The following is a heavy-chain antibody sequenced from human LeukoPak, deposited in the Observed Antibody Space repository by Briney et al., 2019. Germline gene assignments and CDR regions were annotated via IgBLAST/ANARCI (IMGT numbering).Heavy chain of an antibody. CDR2: ISSSSSYI. CDR3: ARDFLGGVAVARNWFDP. Sequence: GGSLRLSCAASGFTFSSYSMNWVRQAPGKGLEWVSSISSSSSYIYYADSVKDRFTIARGNDKNSLYLQMNSLRAEDTAVYYCARDFLGGVAVARNWFDPWGQGTLVTVSS. V-gene: IGHV3-21*01. D-gene: IGHD6-19*01. CDR1: GFTFSSYS. J-gene: IGHJ5*02.